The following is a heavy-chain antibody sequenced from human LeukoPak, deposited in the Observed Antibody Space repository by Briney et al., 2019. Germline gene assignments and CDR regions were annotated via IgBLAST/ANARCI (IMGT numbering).Heavy chain of an antibody. CDR1: GFTVSSNY. D-gene: IGHD5-12*01. CDR2: IYSGGST. Sequence: GGSLRLSCAASGFTVSSNYMSWVRPAPGKGLEGVSVIYSGGSTYYADSVKGRFTISRDNAKNTLYLQMNSLSAEDTAVYYCARGRRGSGYYLDFWGQGTLVTVSS. V-gene: IGHV3-66*02. CDR3: ARGRRGSGYYLDF. J-gene: IGHJ4*02.